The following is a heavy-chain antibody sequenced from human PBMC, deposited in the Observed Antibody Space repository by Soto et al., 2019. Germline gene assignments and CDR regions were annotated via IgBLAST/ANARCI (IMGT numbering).Heavy chain of an antibody. J-gene: IGHJ6*02. V-gene: IGHV1-18*01. CDR2: ISAYNGNT. CDR3: ARDRDIVLVPEAITGMDV. CDR1: GYTFTSHG. Sequence: ASVKVSCKASGYTFTSHGISWVRQAPGQGLEWMGWISAYNGNTNYAQKVQGRVTMTTDTSTSTAYMELRSLSSDDTAVYYCARDRDIVLVPEAITGMDVWGQGTTVTVSS. D-gene: IGHD2-2*02.